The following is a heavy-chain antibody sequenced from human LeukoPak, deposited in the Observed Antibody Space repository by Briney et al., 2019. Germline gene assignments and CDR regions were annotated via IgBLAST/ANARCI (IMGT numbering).Heavy chain of an antibody. CDR3: ASPTYYYDSSAGTNY. Sequence: SETLSLTCTVSGVSISSSNSYWGWIRQPPGKGLEWIGSIYYTGNTYYNASLKSRVTISIDTSKNQMSLRLTSVTATDTAMYYCASPTYYYDSSAGTNYWGQGTLVTVSS. V-gene: IGHV4-39*01. J-gene: IGHJ4*02. CDR2: IYYTGNT. CDR1: GVSISSSNSY. D-gene: IGHD3-22*01.